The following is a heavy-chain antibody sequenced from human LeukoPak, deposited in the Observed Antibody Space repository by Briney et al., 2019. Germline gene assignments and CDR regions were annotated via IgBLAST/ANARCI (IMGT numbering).Heavy chain of an antibody. CDR2: INHSGST. Sequence: PSETLSLTCAVYGGSFSGYYWSWIRQPPGKGLEWIGEINHSGSTNYNPSLKSRVTISVDTSKNQFSLKLSSVTAADTAVYYCARGGRIAAAGTLDYWGQGTLVTVSS. CDR1: GGSFSGYY. J-gene: IGHJ4*02. V-gene: IGHV4-34*01. D-gene: IGHD6-13*01. CDR3: ARGGRIAAAGTLDY.